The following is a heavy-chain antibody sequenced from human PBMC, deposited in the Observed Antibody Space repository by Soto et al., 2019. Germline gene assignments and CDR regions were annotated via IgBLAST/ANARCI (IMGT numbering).Heavy chain of an antibody. Sequence: GGSLRLSCAASGFTFSSYDMHWVRQATGKGLEWVSAIGTAGDPYYPGSVKGRFTISRENAKNSLYLQMNSLRAGDTAVYYCARGAHYDILTGYPTIMYGMDVWGQGTTVTVYS. J-gene: IGHJ6*02. CDR1: GFTFSSYD. CDR3: ARGAHYDILTGYPTIMYGMDV. V-gene: IGHV3-13*05. D-gene: IGHD3-9*01. CDR2: IGTAGDP.